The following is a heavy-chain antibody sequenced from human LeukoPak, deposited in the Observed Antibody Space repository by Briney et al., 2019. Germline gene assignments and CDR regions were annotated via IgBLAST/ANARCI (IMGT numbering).Heavy chain of an antibody. CDR2: INPSGGST. Sequence: ASVKVSCKASGYTFTSYYMHWVRQAPGQGLEWMGIINPSGGSTSYAQKFQGRVTMTRDTSTSTVYMELSSLRSEDTAVHYCARGDLVSTFPYYFDYWGQGTLVTVSS. CDR3: ARGDLVSTFPYYFDY. D-gene: IGHD2-21*02. V-gene: IGHV1-46*01. J-gene: IGHJ4*02. CDR1: GYTFTSYY.